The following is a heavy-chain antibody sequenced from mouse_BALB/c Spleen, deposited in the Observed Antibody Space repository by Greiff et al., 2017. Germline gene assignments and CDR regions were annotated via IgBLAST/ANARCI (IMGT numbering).Heavy chain of an antibody. CDR2: IDPSDSYT. J-gene: IGHJ4*01. V-gene: IGHV1-69*02. CDR3: ARAAMDC. Sequence: QVQLQQPGAELVKPGASVKLSCKASGYTFTSYWMHWVKQRPGQGLEWIGEIDPSDSYTNYNQKFKGKATLTVDKSSSTAYMQLSSLTSEDSAVYYCARAAMDCWGQGTSVTVSS. CDR1: GYTFTSYW.